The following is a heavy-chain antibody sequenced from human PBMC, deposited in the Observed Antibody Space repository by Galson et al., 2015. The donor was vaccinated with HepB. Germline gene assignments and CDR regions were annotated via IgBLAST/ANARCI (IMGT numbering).Heavy chain of an antibody. D-gene: IGHD3-10*01. V-gene: IGHV4-34*01. CDR3: ARVLWFGEFLQYYYGMDV. J-gene: IGHJ6*02. CDR2: TNHNQST. CDR1: GGSFSGYF. Sequence: ETLSLTCAVYGGSFSGYFWSWIRPPPGRGLEWIGETNHNQSTNYNPSLKSRVTISIDTSKSQFSLKLSSVTAADTAVYYCARVLWFGEFLQYYYGMDVWGQGTTVTVSS.